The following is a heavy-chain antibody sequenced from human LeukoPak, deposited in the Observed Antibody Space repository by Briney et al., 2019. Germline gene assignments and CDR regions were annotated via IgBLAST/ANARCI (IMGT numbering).Heavy chain of an antibody. J-gene: IGHJ6*04. V-gene: IGHV4-4*09. D-gene: IGHD3-16*01. CDR2: IYSSGST. Sequence: SETLPLTCSVSGGSIHGWIRRPPGQTLAWIGYIYSSGSTNYNPSLQSRVTMSVDTSMNQFSLRLSSVTAADTAVYYCARFAYTTRPSDVWGKGTTVTVSS. CDR1: GGSIHG. CDR3: ARFAYTTRPSDV.